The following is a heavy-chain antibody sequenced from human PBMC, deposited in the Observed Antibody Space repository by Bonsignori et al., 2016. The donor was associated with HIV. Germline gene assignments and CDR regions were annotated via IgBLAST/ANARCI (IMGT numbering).Heavy chain of an antibody. V-gene: IGHV4-38-2*01. CDR2: VFYSGNT. CDR3: ATTPNSSSWYYRY. Sequence: WIRQPPGKGLEWIGTVFYSGNTYYTPSLKSRVTISVDTSRKQFSLRLNSVTAADTAVYYCATTPNSSSWYYRYWGQGSLVTVSS. J-gene: IGHJ4*02. D-gene: IGHD6-13*01.